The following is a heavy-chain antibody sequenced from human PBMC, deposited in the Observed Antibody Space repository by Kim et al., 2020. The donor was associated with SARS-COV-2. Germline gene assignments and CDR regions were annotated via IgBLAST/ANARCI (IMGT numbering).Heavy chain of an antibody. CDR1: GFTFSSYA. CDR2: ISGSGGSS. V-gene: IGHV3-23*01. CDR3: AKDVRGYDLAVDY. J-gene: IGHJ4*02. Sequence: GGSLRLSCAASGFTFSSYAMSWVRQAPGKGLEWVSAISGSGGSSYYADSVKGRFTISRDNYKNTLYLQMNSLSAEDTAEYYCAKDVRGYDLAVDYWGQGTLVTVSS. D-gene: IGHD5-12*01.